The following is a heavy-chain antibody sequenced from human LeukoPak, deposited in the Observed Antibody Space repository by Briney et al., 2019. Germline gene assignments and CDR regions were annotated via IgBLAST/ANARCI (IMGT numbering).Heavy chain of an antibody. D-gene: IGHD3-10*01. Sequence: GGSLRLSCAASGFTFSSYAMSWVRQAPGKGLEWVSAISGSGGSTYYADSVKGRFTISRDNSKNTLYLQMNSLRAEDTAVYYSAKDRRMVHEADNDYWGQGTLVPVSS. CDR1: GFTFSSYA. CDR3: AKDRRMVHEADNDY. V-gene: IGHV3-23*01. CDR2: ISGSGGST. J-gene: IGHJ4*02.